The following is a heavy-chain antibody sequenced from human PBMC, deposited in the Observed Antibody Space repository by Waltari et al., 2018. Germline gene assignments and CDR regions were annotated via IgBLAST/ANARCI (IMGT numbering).Heavy chain of an antibody. CDR1: GFTFSSYW. V-gene: IGHV3-7*01. D-gene: IGHD6-13*01. J-gene: IGHJ4*02. CDR3: ARDSQVAAASTGY. CDR2: IKQDGSEK. Sequence: EVQLVESGGGLVQPGGSLRLSCAASGFTFSSYWMSWVRQAPGKGLEWVANIKQDGSEKCYGDSVKGRFTSSRDNAKNSLYLQMNSLRAEDTAVYYCARDSQVAAASTGYWGQGTLVTVSA.